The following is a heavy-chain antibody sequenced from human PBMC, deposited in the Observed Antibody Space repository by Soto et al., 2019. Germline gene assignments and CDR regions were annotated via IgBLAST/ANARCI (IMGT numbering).Heavy chain of an antibody. D-gene: IGHD5-18*01. V-gene: IGHV3-33*01. Sequence: PGGSLRLSCAASGFTFSSYGMHWVRQAPGKGLEWVAVIWYDGSNKYYADSVKGRFTISRDNSKNTLYLQMNSLRAEDTAVYYFARDRRYRYGSEDAFDTWGQGTMVTVSS. CDR1: GFTFSSYG. CDR2: IWYDGSNK. J-gene: IGHJ3*02. CDR3: ARDRRYRYGSEDAFDT.